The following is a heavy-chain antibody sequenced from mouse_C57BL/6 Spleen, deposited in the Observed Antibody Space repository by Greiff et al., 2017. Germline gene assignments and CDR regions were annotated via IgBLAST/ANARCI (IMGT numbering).Heavy chain of an antibody. V-gene: IGHV2-2*01. CDR2: IWSGGST. CDR1: GFSLTSYG. J-gene: IGHJ4*01. CDR3: ARIYYSNYGGAMDY. Sequence: QVQLKESGPGLVQPSQSLSITCTVSGFSLTSYGVHWVRQSPGKGLEWLGVIWSGGSTDYNAAFISRLSISKDNSKSQVFFKMNSLQADDTAIYYCARIYYSNYGGAMDYWGQGTSVTVSS. D-gene: IGHD2-5*01.